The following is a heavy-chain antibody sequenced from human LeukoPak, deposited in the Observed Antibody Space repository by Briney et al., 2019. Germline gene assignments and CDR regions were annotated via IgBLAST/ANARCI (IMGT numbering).Heavy chain of an antibody. V-gene: IGHV1-69*05. CDR1: GGTFSSYA. CDR3: AISFCSGGSCSIDY. D-gene: IGHD2-15*01. Sequence: GSSVKVSCKASGGTFSSYAISWVRQAPGQGLEWMGGIIPIFGTANYAQKFQGRVTITTDESTSTAYMELSSLRSADTAVYYCAISFCSGGSCSIDYWGQGTLVTVSS. J-gene: IGHJ4*02. CDR2: IIPIFGTA.